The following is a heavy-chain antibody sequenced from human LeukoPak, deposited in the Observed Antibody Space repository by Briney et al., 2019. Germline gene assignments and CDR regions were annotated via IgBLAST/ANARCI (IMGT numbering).Heavy chain of an antibody. Sequence: GRSLRLSCAASGFTFSSYGMHWVRQAPGKGLEWVAVIWYDGSNKYYADSVKGRFTISRDNSKNTLYLQMYSLRAEDTAVYYCARDSYCSSTSCYASWFDPWGQGTLVTVSS. CDR3: ARDSYCSSTSCYASWFDP. CDR2: IWYDGSNK. CDR1: GFTFSSYG. J-gene: IGHJ5*02. D-gene: IGHD2-2*01. V-gene: IGHV3-33*01.